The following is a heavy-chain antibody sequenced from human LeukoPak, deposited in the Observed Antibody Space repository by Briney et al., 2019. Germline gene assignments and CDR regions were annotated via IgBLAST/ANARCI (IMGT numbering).Heavy chain of an antibody. D-gene: IGHD1-26*01. Sequence: ASVKVSCTASGYTFTMFYIHWVRQAPGQGLEWMGMINPNDGATTFAQRFQGRVSIIRDMSTTTVYMDLRSLRSEDTAVYCCARAKRGGLSGSLGGLFASYYTYYYMDVWGRGTTVTVSS. CDR2: INPNDGAT. V-gene: IGHV1-46*01. CDR3: ARAKRGGLSGSLGGLFASYYTYYYMDV. CDR1: GYTFTMFY. J-gene: IGHJ6*03.